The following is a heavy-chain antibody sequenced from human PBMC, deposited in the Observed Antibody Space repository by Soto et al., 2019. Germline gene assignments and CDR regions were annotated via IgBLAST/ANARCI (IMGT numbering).Heavy chain of an antibody. J-gene: IGHJ4*02. CDR3: ATSPYDSSGYYYLDY. D-gene: IGHD3-22*01. Sequence: SDTLSLTCTVSCGSISSGGYYWSWIRQHPGKGLEWIGYIYYSGSTYYNPSLKSRVTISVDTSKNQFSLKLSSVTAADTAVYYCATSPYDSSGYYYLDYWGQGTLVTVSS. CDR1: CGSISSGGYY. CDR2: IYYSGST. V-gene: IGHV4-31*03.